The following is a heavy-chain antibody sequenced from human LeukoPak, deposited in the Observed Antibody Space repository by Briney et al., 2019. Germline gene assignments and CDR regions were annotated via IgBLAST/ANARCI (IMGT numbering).Heavy chain of an antibody. D-gene: IGHD1-20*01. V-gene: IGHV4-34*01. J-gene: IGHJ3*02. CDR1: GGSFSGYY. CDR3: ARGSEDNWNDLLWAFDI. CDR2: ISHSGST. Sequence: SETLSLTCAVYGGSFSGYYWSWIRQPPGKGLEWIGEISHSGSTNYNPSLKSRVTISVDTSKNQFSLKLSSVTAADTAVYYCARGSEDNWNDLLWAFDIWGQGTMVTVSS.